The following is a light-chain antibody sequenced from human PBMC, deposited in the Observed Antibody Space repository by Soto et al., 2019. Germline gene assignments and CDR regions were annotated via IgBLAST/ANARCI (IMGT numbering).Light chain of an antibody. J-gene: IGKJ1*01. CDR3: QQSYSTPWT. CDR1: QSISSY. Sequence: DIQMTQSPSSLSASVGDRVTITCRASQSISSYLNWYQQKPGKAPKLLIYAASSLQSGVPSRFSDSGSGTDFTLTISSLQPEDFATYYCQQSYSTPWTFRQGTKVEIK. V-gene: IGKV1-39*01. CDR2: AAS.